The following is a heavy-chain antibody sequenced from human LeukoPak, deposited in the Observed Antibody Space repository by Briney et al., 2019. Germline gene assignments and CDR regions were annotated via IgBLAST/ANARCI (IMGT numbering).Heavy chain of an antibody. J-gene: IGHJ4*02. V-gene: IGHV3-23*01. CDR1: GFTFSSYA. CDR2: ISSSGAGT. CDR3: ATNTSSWSFDY. D-gene: IGHD6-13*01. Sequence: GSLRLSCAASGFTFSSYAMSWVRQAPGKGLEWVSAISSSGAGTYYADSVKGRFTISRDNSKNTLYLQMHSLRAEDTAVYYCATNTSSWSFDYWGQGTLVTVSS.